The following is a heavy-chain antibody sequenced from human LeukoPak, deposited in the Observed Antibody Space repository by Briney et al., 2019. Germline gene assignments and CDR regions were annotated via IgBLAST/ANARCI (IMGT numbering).Heavy chain of an antibody. CDR3: ARPFGVVISDAFDI. CDR2: ISSSSSYI. J-gene: IGHJ3*02. Sequence: PGGSLRLSCASSGFTFSSYSMNWVRQAPGKGLEWVSSISSSSSYIYYADSVKGRFTISRDNAKNSLYLQMNSLRAEDTAVYYCARPFGVVISDAFDIWGQGTMVTVSS. CDR1: GFTFSSYS. D-gene: IGHD3-3*01. V-gene: IGHV3-21*01.